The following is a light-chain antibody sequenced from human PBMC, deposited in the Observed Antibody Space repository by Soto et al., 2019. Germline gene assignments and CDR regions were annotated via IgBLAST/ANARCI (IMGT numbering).Light chain of an antibody. CDR2: GAS. CDR1: QSVSSSF. V-gene: IGKV3-20*01. Sequence: EIVLTQSPGTLSLSPGERATLSCRASQSVSSSFLAWYQQKPGQAPRLLIYGASSRATGIPDRFSGSGSGTDFTLTISGLEPEDFAVYYCQKYGSVPWTFGQGTKVEIK. J-gene: IGKJ1*01. CDR3: QKYGSVPWT.